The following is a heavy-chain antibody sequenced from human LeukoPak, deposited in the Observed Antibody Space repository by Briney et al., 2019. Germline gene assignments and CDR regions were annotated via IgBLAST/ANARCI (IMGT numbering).Heavy chain of an antibody. V-gene: IGHV4-59*12. J-gene: IGHJ6*02. CDR3: ARAQPTYYYGSGEYYYYGMDV. D-gene: IGHD3-10*01. Sequence: PSETLSLTCSVSNGSISRYYWNWIRQPPGKGLEWIGYVYNRGTTSYNPSLESRVTISVDTSRSQFSLNLRSVTAADTAVYYCARAQPTYYYGSGEYYYYGMDVWGQGTTVTVSS. CDR1: NGSISRYY. CDR2: VYNRGTT.